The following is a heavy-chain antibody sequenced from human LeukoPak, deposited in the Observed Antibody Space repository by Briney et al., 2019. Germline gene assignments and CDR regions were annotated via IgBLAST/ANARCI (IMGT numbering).Heavy chain of an antibody. V-gene: IGHV3-30*18. D-gene: IGHD3-3*01. J-gene: IGHJ6*03. CDR3: AKTSLSDPSGHYYYKDV. CDR2: ISYDGSNK. CDR1: GFTFSSYA. Sequence: GGSLRLSCAASGFTFSSYAMHWVRQAPGKGLEWVAVISYDGSNKYYADSVKGRFTISRDNSQNTVSLQLNNLRIEDTALYYCAKTSLSDPSGHYYYKDVWGKGTTVTVSS.